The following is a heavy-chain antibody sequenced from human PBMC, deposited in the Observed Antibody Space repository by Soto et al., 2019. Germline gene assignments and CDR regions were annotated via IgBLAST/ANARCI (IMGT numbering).Heavy chain of an antibody. J-gene: IGHJ6*02. CDR2: IYYSGST. D-gene: IGHD2-2*01. CDR1: GGSISSGDYY. CDR3: ARDAYCISTSCSTPGMDV. V-gene: IGHV4-30-4*01. Sequence: SETLSLSCTVSGGSISSGDYYWSWIRQPPGKGLEWIGYIYYSGSTYYNPSLKSRVTISVDTSKNQFSLKLSSVTAADTAVYYCARDAYCISTSCSTPGMDVWGQGTTVTVSS.